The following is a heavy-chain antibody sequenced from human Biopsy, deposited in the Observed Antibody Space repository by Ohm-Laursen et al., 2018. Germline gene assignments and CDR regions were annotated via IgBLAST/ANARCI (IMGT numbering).Heavy chain of an antibody. CDR2: IYTSGIT. J-gene: IGHJ5*02. CDR1: GGSLSSYS. V-gene: IGHV4-4*07. Sequence: PSETLSLTCTVSGGSLSSYSWSWIRQPAGKGLEWIGQIYTSGITNYNPSLKSRVTMSVDTSKNKFFLRVSSVTAADTAVYYCARDRDRRGWFDPWGQGTLVTVSS. CDR3: ARDRDRRGWFDP. D-gene: IGHD1-14*01.